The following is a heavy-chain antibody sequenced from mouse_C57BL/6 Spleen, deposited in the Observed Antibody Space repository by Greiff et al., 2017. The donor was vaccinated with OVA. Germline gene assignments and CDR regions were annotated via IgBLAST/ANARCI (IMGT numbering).Heavy chain of an antibody. CDR3: AISNYGRGFAY. CDR2: FHPYNDDT. Sequence: HVKQSGAELVKPGASVKMSCKASGYTFTTYPIEWMKQNHGKSLEWIGNFHPYNDDTKYNEKFKGKATLTVEKSSSTVYLELSRLTSDDSAVYYCAISNYGRGFAYWGQGTLVTVSA. CDR1: GYTFTTYP. D-gene: IGHD2-5*01. J-gene: IGHJ3*01. V-gene: IGHV1-47*01.